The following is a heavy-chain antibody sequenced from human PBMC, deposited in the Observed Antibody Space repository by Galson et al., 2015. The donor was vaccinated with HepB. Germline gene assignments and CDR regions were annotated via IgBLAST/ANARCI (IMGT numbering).Heavy chain of an antibody. Sequence: SVKVSCKASGYTFTNYAIHWVRQAPGQRLEWMGWINTGNGDTKYSQKFQDRVTMTRDTSASIAYMELSSLRSEDTAVYYCAARPCIAVAGLDYWGQGTLVTVSS. CDR1: GYTFTNYA. V-gene: IGHV1-3*04. D-gene: IGHD6-19*01. CDR3: AARPCIAVAGLDY. J-gene: IGHJ4*02. CDR2: INTGNGDT.